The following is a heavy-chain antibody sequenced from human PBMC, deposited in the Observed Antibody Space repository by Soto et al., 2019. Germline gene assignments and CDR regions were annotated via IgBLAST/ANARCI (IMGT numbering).Heavy chain of an antibody. V-gene: IGHV1-69*08. CDR1: GGTFSSYT. CDR3: ARERDIGVVPAAAGYYYYMDV. CDR2: IIPILGIA. D-gene: IGHD2-2*01. Sequence: QVQLVQSGAEVKKPGSSVKVSCKASGGTFSSYTISWVRQAPGQGLEWVGRIIPILGIANYAQKFQGRVTITADKSMSTAYMELSSLRSEDTAVYYCARERDIGVVPAAAGYYYYMDVWRKGTPVTVSS. J-gene: IGHJ6*03.